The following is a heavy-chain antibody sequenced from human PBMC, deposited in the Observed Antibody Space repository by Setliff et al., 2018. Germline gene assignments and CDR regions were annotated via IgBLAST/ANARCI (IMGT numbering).Heavy chain of an antibody. V-gene: IGHV1-18*01. Sequence: ASVKVSCKASGYTFSTYGIAWVRQAPGQGLEWMGWISAYDGNTKFAQNVQGRVTLTTDTPTSTAYMELRSLRSDDTAVYYCVREGVDSRSSTDYRYYMDVWGKGTTVTVSS. J-gene: IGHJ6*03. CDR2: ISAYDGNT. CDR3: VREGVDSRSSTDYRYYMDV. CDR1: GYTFSTYG. D-gene: IGHD3-22*01.